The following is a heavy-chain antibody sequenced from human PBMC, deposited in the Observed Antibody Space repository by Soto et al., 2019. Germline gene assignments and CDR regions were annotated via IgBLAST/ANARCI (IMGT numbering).Heavy chain of an antibody. CDR2: IYYSGST. CDR1: GGSISSGGYY. J-gene: IGHJ4*02. Sequence: SETLSLTCTVSGGSISSGGYYWSWIRQHPGKGLEWIGYIYYSGSTYYNPSLKSRVTISVDTSKNQFSLKLSSVTAADTAVYYCARGWAGGYDYFDYWGQGTLVTVSS. V-gene: IGHV4-31*03. D-gene: IGHD2-8*02. CDR3: ARGWAGGYDYFDY.